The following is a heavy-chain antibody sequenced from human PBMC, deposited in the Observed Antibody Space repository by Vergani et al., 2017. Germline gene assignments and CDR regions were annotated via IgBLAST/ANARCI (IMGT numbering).Heavy chain of an antibody. CDR1: GYSFTRYW. D-gene: IGHD1-26*01. Sequence: EVQLVQSGAEVKKPGESLKISCKGSGYSFTRYWIGWVRQMPGKGLEWMGSIYPGDSDTRYSPSFQGQVNILADKSISTAYLQWSSLKASDPAMYYCARPPKWEIDAFDIWGQGTMVTVSS. J-gene: IGHJ3*02. CDR2: IYPGDSDT. V-gene: IGHV5-51*01. CDR3: ARPPKWEIDAFDI.